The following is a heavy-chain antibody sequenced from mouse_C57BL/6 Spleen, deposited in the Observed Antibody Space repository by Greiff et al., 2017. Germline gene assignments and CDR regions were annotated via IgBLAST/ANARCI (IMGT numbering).Heavy chain of an antibody. J-gene: IGHJ4*01. CDR3: ASHSRHRYYYAMDY. V-gene: IGHV1-75*01. Sequence: VQLQESGPELVKPGASVKISCKASGYTFTDYYINWVKQRPGQGLEWIGWICPGSGSTYYNEKFKGKATLTVDKSSSPAYKLLSSLTSEDAAVFYGASHSRHRYYYAMDYWGQGTSVTVSS. D-gene: IGHD1-1*01. CDR2: ICPGSGST. CDR1: GYTFTDYY.